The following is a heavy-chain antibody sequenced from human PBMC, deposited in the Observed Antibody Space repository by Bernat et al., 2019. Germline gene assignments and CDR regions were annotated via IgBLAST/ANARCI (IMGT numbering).Heavy chain of an antibody. D-gene: IGHD3-10*01. Sequence: SNAWMNWVRQAPGKGLEWVGRIKSKTDGGTTDYAAPVKGRFTISGDDSKNTLYLQMNSLKTEDTAVYYCTTQNYYGSGSYQSHVDYWGQGTLVTVSS. CDR2: IKSKTDGGTT. CDR3: TTQNYYGSGSYQSHVDY. J-gene: IGHJ4*02. CDR1: SNAW. V-gene: IGHV3-15*07.